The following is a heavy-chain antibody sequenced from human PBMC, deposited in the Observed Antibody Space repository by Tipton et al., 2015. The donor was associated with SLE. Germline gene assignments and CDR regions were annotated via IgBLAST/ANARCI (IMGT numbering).Heavy chain of an antibody. Sequence: LRLSCTVSVGSIRGSIYYCDWFRQPTRKGPEWIGCITNNGNTYDIPSLQSRVTMSVDTSKNHFSRKLSSVTAADTAVYYCARHDTNYGRNWFDPWGQGTLVTVSS. D-gene: IGHD2-8*01. CDR3: ARHDTNYGRNWFDP. CDR1: VGSIRGSIYY. V-gene: IGHV4-39*01. CDR2: ITNNGNT. J-gene: IGHJ5*02.